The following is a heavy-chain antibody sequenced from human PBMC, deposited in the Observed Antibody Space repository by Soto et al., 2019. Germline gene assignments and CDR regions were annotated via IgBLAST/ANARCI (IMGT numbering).Heavy chain of an antibody. CDR2: SRNKTKSYTT. CDR1: GFSLSEHY. CDR3: TRATDWG. Sequence: EVQLVESGGGLVQPGGSLRLSCAVSGFSLSEHYMDWVRQAPGKGLEWVGRSRNKTKSYTTDYGASVKGRFTISRDDSKNSLYLQXXSXKTEXTAXXXCTRATDWGWGQGTLVTVSS. D-gene: IGHD1-1*01. V-gene: IGHV3-72*01. J-gene: IGHJ4*02.